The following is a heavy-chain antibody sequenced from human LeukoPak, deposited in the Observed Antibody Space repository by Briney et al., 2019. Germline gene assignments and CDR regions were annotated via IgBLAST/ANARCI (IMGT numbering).Heavy chain of an antibody. J-gene: IGHJ6*02. Sequence: GGPLRLSCAASGFTFSSYEVNWVSQAPGKGLEWVSYISNIDSTIHYADSVKGRFTISRDNAQNSLYLQMSSLRAEDTAVYYSARIEDDYGDYYFGMDVWGQGTTVTVAS. D-gene: IGHD4-17*01. CDR2: ISNIDSTI. CDR1: GFTFSSYE. V-gene: IGHV3-48*03. CDR3: ARIEDDYGDYYFGMDV.